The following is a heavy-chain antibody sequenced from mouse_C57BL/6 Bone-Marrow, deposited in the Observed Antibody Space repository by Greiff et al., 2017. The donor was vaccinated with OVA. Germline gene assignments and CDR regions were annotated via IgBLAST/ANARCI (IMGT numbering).Heavy chain of an antibody. J-gene: IGHJ2*01. Sequence: EVHLVESGPGLVKPGASVKISCKASGYSFTGYYMNWVKQSPEKSLEWIGEINPSTGGTTYNQKFKAKATLTVDKSSSTAYMQLKSLTSEDSAVYYCARDYGNGYWGQGTTLTVSS. CDR1: GYSFTGYY. V-gene: IGHV1-42*01. D-gene: IGHD2-1*01. CDR2: INPSTGGT. CDR3: ARDYGNGY.